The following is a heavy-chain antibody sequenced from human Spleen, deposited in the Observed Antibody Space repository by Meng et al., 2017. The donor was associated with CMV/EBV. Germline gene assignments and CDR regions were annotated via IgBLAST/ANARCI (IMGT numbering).Heavy chain of an antibody. CDR3: LTDDLCSGGDCSVAY. V-gene: IGHV1-24*01. Sequence: ASVKVSCKVSGYSLTELSMQWVRQAPGKGREWMGGFDPEDGETIYAQKFQGRVTMTEDTSTNTAYMELSSLRSEDTAVYYFLTDDLCSGGDCSVAYWGQGTLVTVSS. CDR2: FDPEDGET. J-gene: IGHJ4*02. CDR1: GYSLTELS. D-gene: IGHD2-21*02.